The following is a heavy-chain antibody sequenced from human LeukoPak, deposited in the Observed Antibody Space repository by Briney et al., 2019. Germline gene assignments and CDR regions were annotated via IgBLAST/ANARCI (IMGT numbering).Heavy chain of an antibody. CDR2: INPSGGSA. Sequence: ASVKVSCKASGYTFTSYYVHWVRQAPGQGLEWMGIINPSGGSASYAQKFQGRVTMTRDTSTSTVYMELSSLRSEDTAVYYCARDPVGTSWFDPWGQGTLVTVSS. J-gene: IGHJ5*02. V-gene: IGHV1-46*01. CDR1: GYTFTSYY. CDR3: ARDPVGTSWFDP. D-gene: IGHD5-12*01.